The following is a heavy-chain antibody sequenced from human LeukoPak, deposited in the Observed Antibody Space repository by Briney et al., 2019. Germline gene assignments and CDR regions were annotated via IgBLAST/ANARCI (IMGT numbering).Heavy chain of an antibody. J-gene: IGHJ6*03. CDR1: GYTFTGYY. Sequence: ASVKVSCKASGYTFTGYYMHWVRQAPGQGLEWMGRINPNSGGTNYAQKFQGRVTMTRDTSISTAYMELSRLRSDDTAVYYCARDISYGDYYYYYYMSVWGKGTTVTVSS. D-gene: IGHD4-17*01. CDR3: ARDISYGDYYYYYYMSV. CDR2: INPNSGGT. V-gene: IGHV1-2*06.